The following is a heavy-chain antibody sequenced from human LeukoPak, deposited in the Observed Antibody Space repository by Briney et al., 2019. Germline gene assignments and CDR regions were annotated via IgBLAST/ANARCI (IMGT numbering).Heavy chain of an antibody. D-gene: IGHD6-6*01. V-gene: IGHV4-38-2*02. J-gene: IGHJ4*02. Sequence: SETLSLTCTVSGYSISSGYYWGWIRQPPGKGLEWIAYIYNSGSTYYNPSLRSRVAISMDTSNNRFSLRLDSVTAADTAVYFCATTARHCSEYWGQGTLVTVSS. CDR1: GYSISSGYY. CDR2: IYNSGST. CDR3: ATTARHCSEY.